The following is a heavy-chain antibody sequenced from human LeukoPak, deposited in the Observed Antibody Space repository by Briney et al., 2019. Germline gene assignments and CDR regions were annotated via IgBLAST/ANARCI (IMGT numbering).Heavy chain of an antibody. D-gene: IGHD6-13*01. CDR2: IKEDGSER. CDR3: AGGYSSSCDY. J-gene: IGHJ4*02. V-gene: IGHV3-7*03. CDR1: AFIFSGHW. Sequence: GGSLRLSCEGSAFIFSGHWMNWVRQTPGKGLEWVASIKEDGSERQYVDSVKGRFSISRDNTKGSLFLQLNSLRAEDTAVHYCAGGYSSSCDYWGQGTLVTVSS.